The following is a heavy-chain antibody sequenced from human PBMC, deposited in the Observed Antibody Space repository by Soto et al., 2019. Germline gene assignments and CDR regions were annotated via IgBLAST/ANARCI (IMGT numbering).Heavy chain of an antibody. J-gene: IGHJ4*02. CDR2: ISGSGGST. Sequence: EVQLLESGGGLVQPGGSLRLSCAASGFTFNNYAMTWVRQAPGKGLEWVSVISGSGGSTHYADSVQGRFSISRDNSKNSLYLQMNSLRAEDTAVYYCARDPRPRYWGQGTLVTVSS. D-gene: IGHD6-6*01. V-gene: IGHV3-23*01. CDR3: ARDPRPRY. CDR1: GFTFNNYA.